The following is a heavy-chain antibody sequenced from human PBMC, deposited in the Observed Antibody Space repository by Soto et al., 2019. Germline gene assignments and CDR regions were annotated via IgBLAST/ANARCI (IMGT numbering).Heavy chain of an antibody. J-gene: IGHJ3*02. Sequence: GGSLRLSCAASGFTFSSYTMYWVRQAPGKGLEWVALISYDGRNEYYADSVKGRFTISRDNSKNTLYLQMNSLRAEDTAVYYCASIYCSSTSCYDYDAFDIWGQGTMVTVSS. CDR1: GFTFSSYT. V-gene: IGHV3-30*04. CDR2: ISYDGRNE. D-gene: IGHD2-2*01. CDR3: ASIYCSSTSCYDYDAFDI.